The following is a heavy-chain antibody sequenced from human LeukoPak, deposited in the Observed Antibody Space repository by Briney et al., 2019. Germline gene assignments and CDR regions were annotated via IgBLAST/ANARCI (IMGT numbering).Heavy chain of an antibody. V-gene: IGHV1-2*02. CDR3: ARGQSMDYYDSSGTFDY. J-gene: IGHJ4*02. CDR2: INPNSGGT. CDR1: GYTFTGYY. D-gene: IGHD3-22*01. Sequence: ASVTVSCKASGYTFTGYYLHWVRQAPGQGLEGVGWINPNSGGTNYAQKFQGRVTMTRDTSISTAHMELSRLGCDGTAAYYCARGQSMDYYDSSGTFDYWGQGTLVTVSS.